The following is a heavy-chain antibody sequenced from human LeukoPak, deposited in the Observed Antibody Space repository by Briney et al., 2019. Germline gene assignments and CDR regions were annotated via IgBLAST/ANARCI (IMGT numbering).Heavy chain of an antibody. J-gene: IGHJ4*02. CDR1: GGSISSGGYY. D-gene: IGHD5-18*01. CDR3: ARDSDTAGFDY. Sequence: PLETLSLTCTVSGGSISSGGYYWSWIRQHPGKGLEWIGYIYYSGSTYYNPSLKSRVTISVDTSKNQFSLKLSSMTAADTAVYYCARDSDTAGFDYWGQGTLVTVSS. CDR2: IYYSGST. V-gene: IGHV4-31*03.